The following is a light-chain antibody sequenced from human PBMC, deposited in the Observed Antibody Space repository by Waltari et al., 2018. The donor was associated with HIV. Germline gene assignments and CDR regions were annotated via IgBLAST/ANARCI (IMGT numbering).Light chain of an antibody. CDR3: SSYAGSAVV. CDR2: EVN. V-gene: IGLV2-8*01. Sequence: QSALTQPPSASGSRGQSVTISCTGTSSDVGAYNYVSWYQQYPGMAPKPIIYEVNKRPSGVPDRVSGSKSGNTASLTVSGLQAEDEADFYCSSYAGSAVVFGGGTKLTVL. CDR1: SSDVGAYNY. J-gene: IGLJ2*01.